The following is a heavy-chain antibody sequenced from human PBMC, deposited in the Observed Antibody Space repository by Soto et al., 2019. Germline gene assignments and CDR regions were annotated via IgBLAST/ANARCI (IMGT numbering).Heavy chain of an antibody. CDR2: INHSGST. D-gene: IGHD3-10*01. V-gene: IGHV4-34*01. Sequence: PSETLSLTCAVYGGSFSGYYWSWIRQPPGKGLEWIGEINHSGSTNYNPSLKSRVTISVDTSKNQFSLKLSSVTAADTAVYYCARGWGYYYGSGRIDPWGQGTLVTVSS. J-gene: IGHJ5*02. CDR1: GGSFSGYY. CDR3: ARGWGYYYGSGRIDP.